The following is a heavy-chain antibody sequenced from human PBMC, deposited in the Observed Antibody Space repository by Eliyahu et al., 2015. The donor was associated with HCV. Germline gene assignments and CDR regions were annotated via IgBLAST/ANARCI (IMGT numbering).Heavy chain of an antibody. J-gene: IGHJ5*02. CDR1: GAXXSXYY. D-gene: IGHD6-19*01. CDR2: IYYSGST. CDR3: AXGGGGIAVTGTGGWFDP. V-gene: IGHV4-59*01. Sequence: QVQLQESGPGLVKPSETLSLTCTVXGAXXSXYYWSWIRQPPGKGLEWIGYIYYSGSTNYNPSLKNRVXISXDTSKNQFSLKLXSVTAADTAVYYCAXGGGGIAVTGTGGWFDPWGQGTLVTVSS.